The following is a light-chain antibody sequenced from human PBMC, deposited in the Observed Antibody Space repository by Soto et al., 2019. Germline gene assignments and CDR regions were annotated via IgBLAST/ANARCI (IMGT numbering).Light chain of an antibody. V-gene: IGLV2-23*01. CDR2: EGT. CDR1: NSDVGSYNL. J-gene: IGLJ2*01. CDR3: CSYAGSYSVV. Sequence: QSALTQPASVSGSPGQSITISCTGTNSDVGSYNLVSWYQQHPGKAPELIIYEGTKRPSGVSNRFSGSKSGNTASLTISGLQAEDEADYYCCSYAGSYSVVFGGGTKLTVL.